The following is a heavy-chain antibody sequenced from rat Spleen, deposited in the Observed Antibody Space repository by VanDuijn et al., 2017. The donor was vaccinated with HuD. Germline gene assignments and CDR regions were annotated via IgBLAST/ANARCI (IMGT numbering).Heavy chain of an antibody. Sequence: EVQLVESGGGLVRPGRSMKLSCAASGFTFINYGMAWVLQAPTTGLEWIASISYDGNTTYYRDSVKGRFTISRDSAKSTLYLQMASLRSEDTATYYCAKEGLYSSLDYWGQGVMVTVSS. V-gene: IGHV5-20*01. CDR3: AKEGLYSSLDY. CDR1: GFTFINYG. CDR2: ISYDGNTT. D-gene: IGHD1-2*01. J-gene: IGHJ2*01.